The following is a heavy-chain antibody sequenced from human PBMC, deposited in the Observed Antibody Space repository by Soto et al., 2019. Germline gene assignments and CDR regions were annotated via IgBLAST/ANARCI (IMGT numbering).Heavy chain of an antibody. CDR3: ARGVSAIGLQEDFDC. V-gene: IGHV3-21*06. CDR2: ISSGSSDI. J-gene: IGHJ4*02. Sequence: GGSLRLSCAVSGFNFNDYSMNWVRQSPGKGLEWVSSISSGSSDIYYADSVRGRFTISRDNAMYLLYLQMNSLRAEDTAVYYCARGVSAIGLQEDFDCWGQGTLVTVSS. CDR1: GFNFNDYS.